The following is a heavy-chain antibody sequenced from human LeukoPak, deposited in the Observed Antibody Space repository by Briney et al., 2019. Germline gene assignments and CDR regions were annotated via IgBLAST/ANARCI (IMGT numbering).Heavy chain of an antibody. J-gene: IGHJ4*02. CDR2: ISGSGGNT. CDR3: AKARRAWSSIQAFDY. Sequence: GGSLRPSCAASGFTFSNYAMNWVRQAPGKGLEWVSFISGSGGNTSYADSVKGRFTISRDNSKNTLYLQVSSLRAEDTAVYYCAKARRAWSSIQAFDYWGRGTLVTVSS. CDR1: GFTFSNYA. D-gene: IGHD6-19*01. V-gene: IGHV3-23*01.